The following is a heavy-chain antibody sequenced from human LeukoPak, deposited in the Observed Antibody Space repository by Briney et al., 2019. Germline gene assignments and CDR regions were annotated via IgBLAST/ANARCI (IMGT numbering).Heavy chain of an antibody. V-gene: IGHV1-2*02. CDR1: GYTFTSYY. CDR3: ARPYCSGGSCHDYFDY. CDR2: INPHTGGT. J-gene: IGHJ4*02. Sequence: GASVKVSCKASGYTFTSYYMHWVRQAPGQGLEWMGWINPHTGGTNYAQKFQGRVTMTRGTSISTAYMELGGLTSDDTAVHYCARPYCSGGSCHDYFDYWGQGPLVTVSS. D-gene: IGHD2-15*01.